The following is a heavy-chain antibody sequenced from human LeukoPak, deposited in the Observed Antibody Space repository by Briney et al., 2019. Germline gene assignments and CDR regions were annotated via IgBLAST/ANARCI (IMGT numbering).Heavy chain of an antibody. CDR1: GGTFSSYA. Sequence: SVKVSCKSSGGTFSSYAISWVRQAPGQGLEWMGGIIPIFGTANYAQKFQGRVTITTDESTSTAYMELSSLRSEDTAVYYCARSGRDGYNLNYWGQGTLVTVSS. CDR3: ARSGRDGYNLNY. D-gene: IGHD5-24*01. V-gene: IGHV1-69*05. J-gene: IGHJ4*02. CDR2: IIPIFGTA.